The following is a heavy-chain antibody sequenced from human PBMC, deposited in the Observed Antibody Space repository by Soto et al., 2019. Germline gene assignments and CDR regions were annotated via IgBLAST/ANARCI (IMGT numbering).Heavy chain of an antibody. Sequence: QVQLVQSGAEVKRPGSSVKLSCKASGGTFTYYGISWVRQAPGQGLEWMGGIIPIIGPATYAQKFQGRLTITADQSTSTAYMELSSLGSEDTALYYCASYLGTTIAGPPRRETYGWLDPWGQGTLVTVSS. CDR3: ASYLGTTIAGPPRRETYGWLDP. D-gene: IGHD3-22*01. V-gene: IGHV1-69*01. CDR1: GGTFTYYG. CDR2: IIPIIGPA. J-gene: IGHJ5*02.